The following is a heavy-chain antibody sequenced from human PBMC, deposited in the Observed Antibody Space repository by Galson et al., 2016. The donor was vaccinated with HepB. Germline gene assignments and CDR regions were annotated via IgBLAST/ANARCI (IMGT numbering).Heavy chain of an antibody. CDR2: IYPGGRI. J-gene: IGHJ4*02. CDR3: AAGDCSSGVCYNHPDY. D-gene: IGHD2-8*01. V-gene: IGHV3-53*01. Sequence: SLRLSCAASGLTVSSTYMTWVRQAPGKGLEWVSVIYPGGRIYYADSVARRFTVSRDSSKNTLYLQMNSLRNDDAAVYYCAAGDCSSGVCYNHPDYWGQGTLVTVSS. CDR1: GLTVSSTY.